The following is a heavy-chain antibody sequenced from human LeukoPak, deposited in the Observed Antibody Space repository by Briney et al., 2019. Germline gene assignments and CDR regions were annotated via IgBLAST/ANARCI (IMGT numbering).Heavy chain of an antibody. CDR2: ISSSSSYI. D-gene: IGHD3-22*01. CDR1: GFTFSSYS. J-gene: IGHJ4*02. Sequence: PGGSLRLSCAASGFTFSSYSMNWVRQAPGKGLEWVSSISSSSSYIYYADSVKGRFTISRDNAKNSLYLQMNSLRAEDTAVYYRARGPLNRHYYDSSGYYDYWGQGTLVTVSS. V-gene: IGHV3-21*01. CDR3: ARGPLNRHYYDSSGYYDY.